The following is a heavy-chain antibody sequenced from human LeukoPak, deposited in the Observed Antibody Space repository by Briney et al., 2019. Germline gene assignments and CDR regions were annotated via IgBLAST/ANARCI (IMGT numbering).Heavy chain of an antibody. CDR2: IYHSGST. Sequence: SETLSLTCAVSGYSISSGYYWGWIRQPPGKGLEWIGSIYHSGSTYYKPSLKSRVTISVDTSKHQFSLKLSSVTAADTAVYYCASLPHSSSYAFDIWGQGTMVTVSS. V-gene: IGHV4-38-2*01. CDR3: ASLPHSSSYAFDI. J-gene: IGHJ3*02. CDR1: GYSISSGYY. D-gene: IGHD6-6*01.